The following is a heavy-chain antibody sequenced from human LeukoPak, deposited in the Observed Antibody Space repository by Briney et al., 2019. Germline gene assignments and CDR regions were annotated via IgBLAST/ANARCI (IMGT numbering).Heavy chain of an antibody. V-gene: IGHV4-31*03. J-gene: IGHJ4*02. CDR2: IYYSGST. CDR1: GGSISSGSYY. Sequence: PSQTLSLTCTVSGGSISSGSYYWSWIRQHPGKGLEWIGYIYYSGSTYYNPSLKSRVTISVDTSKNQFSLKLSSVTAADTAVYYCARGGRYCSSTSCYLDYWGQGTLVTVSS. CDR3: ARGGRYCSSTSCYLDY. D-gene: IGHD2-2*01.